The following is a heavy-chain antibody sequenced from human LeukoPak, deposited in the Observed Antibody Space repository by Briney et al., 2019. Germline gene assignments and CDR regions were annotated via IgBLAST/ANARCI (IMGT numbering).Heavy chain of an antibody. CDR2: IYYSGST. Sequence: SETLSLTCTVSGGSISSGGYYWSWIRQHPGQGLEWIGYIYYSGSTYYNPSLKSRVTISVDTSKNQFSLKLSSVAAADTAVYYCARHDSPRPYYYDSSGYYAIDYWGQGTLVTVSS. CDR3: ARHDSPRPYYYDSSGYYAIDY. J-gene: IGHJ4*02. D-gene: IGHD3-22*01. CDR1: GGSISSGGYY. V-gene: IGHV4-39*01.